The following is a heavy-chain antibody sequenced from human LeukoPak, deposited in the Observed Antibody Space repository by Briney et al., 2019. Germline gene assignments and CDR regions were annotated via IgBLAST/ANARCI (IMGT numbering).Heavy chain of an antibody. CDR2: ISGSGGST. Sequence: GRSLRLSCAASGFTFSSYAMSWVRQAPGKGLDWVSAISGSGGSTFYADSVKGRFTISRDNSKNTLYLQMNSLRAEDTAVYYCAKDRQMATIKSATDYWGQGTLVTVSS. J-gene: IGHJ4*02. CDR1: GFTFSSYA. D-gene: IGHD5-24*01. V-gene: IGHV3-23*01. CDR3: AKDRQMATIKSATDY.